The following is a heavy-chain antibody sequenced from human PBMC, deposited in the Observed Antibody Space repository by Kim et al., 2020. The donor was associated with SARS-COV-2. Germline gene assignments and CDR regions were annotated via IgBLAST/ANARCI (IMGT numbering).Heavy chain of an antibody. CDR3: VRGLERGIYYTGNNSMDV. D-gene: IGHD1-26*01. J-gene: IGHJ6*01. Sequence: GGSLRLSCAASGFTFSSYAMSWVRQAPGRGLEWVSTISGSGSSTYYADSVKGRFTISRDNSKNTLYLEMRSLRVDDTAVHYCVRGLERGIYYTGNNSMDV. CDR1: GFTFSSYA. CDR2: ISGSGSST. V-gene: IGHV3-23*01.